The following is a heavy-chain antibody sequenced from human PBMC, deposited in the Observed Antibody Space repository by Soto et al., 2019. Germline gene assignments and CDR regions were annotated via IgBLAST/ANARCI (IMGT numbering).Heavy chain of an antibody. J-gene: IGHJ4*02. CDR3: ASDPLYWQEAYYFDY. CDR1: GFTFSSYA. Sequence: QVQLVESGGGVVQPGRSLRLSCAASGFTFSSYAIHWVRQAPGKGLEWVAIISYDGSNKYYADSVKGRFTISRDNSKNTLYLQMNSLRAEDTAVYYCASDPLYWQEAYYFDYWGQGTLVTVSS. V-gene: IGHV3-30-3*01. D-gene: IGHD2-15*01. CDR2: ISYDGSNK.